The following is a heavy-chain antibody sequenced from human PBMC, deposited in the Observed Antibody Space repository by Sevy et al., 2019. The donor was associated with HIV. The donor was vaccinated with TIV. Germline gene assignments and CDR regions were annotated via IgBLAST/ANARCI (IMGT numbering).Heavy chain of an antibody. J-gene: IGHJ4*02. CDR3: VREGTAVTARAFEY. CDR1: GLTLSRYW. V-gene: IGHV3-7*01. CDR2: IKQDGSEK. D-gene: IGHD4-17*01. Sequence: GGSLRLSCAASGLTLSRYWMNWVRQAQGKGLEWVANIKQDGSEKYYVESVKGRFTISRDNAENSLYLQMNSLRAEDTAVYYCVREGTAVTARAFEYWGQGTLVTVSS.